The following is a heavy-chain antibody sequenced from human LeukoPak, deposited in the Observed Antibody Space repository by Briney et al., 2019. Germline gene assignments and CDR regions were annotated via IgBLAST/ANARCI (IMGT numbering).Heavy chain of an antibody. CDR1: GYSFTSYW. CDR2: IYPGDSDT. V-gene: IGHV5-51*01. CDR3: ARLARFLEWLSVGAPFDY. J-gene: IGHJ4*02. Sequence: GESLKISCKGSGYSFTSYWIGWVRQMPGKGLEWMGIIYPGDSDTRYSPPFQGQVTISADKSISTAYLQWSSLKASDTAMYYCARLARFLEWLSVGAPFDYWGQGTLVTVSS. D-gene: IGHD3-3*01.